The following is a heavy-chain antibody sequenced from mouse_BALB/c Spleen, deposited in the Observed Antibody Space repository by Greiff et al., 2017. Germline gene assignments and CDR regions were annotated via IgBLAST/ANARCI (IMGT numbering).Heavy chain of an antibody. CDR2: IWAGGST. V-gene: IGHV2-9*02. CDR1: GFSLTSYG. CDR3: AREGDGYYNWYFDV. D-gene: IGHD2-3*01. Sequence: VQVVESGPGLVAPSQSLSITCTVSGFSLTSYGVHWVRQPPGKGLEWLGVIWAGGSTNYNSALMSRLSISKDNSKSQVFLKMNSLQTDDTAMYYCAREGDGYYNWYFDVWGAGTTVTVSS. J-gene: IGHJ1*01.